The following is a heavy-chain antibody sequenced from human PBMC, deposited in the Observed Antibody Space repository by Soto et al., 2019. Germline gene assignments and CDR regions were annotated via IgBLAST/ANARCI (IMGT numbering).Heavy chain of an antibody. J-gene: IGHJ4*02. D-gene: IGHD3-22*01. CDR2: ISAYSGNT. V-gene: IGHV1-18*01. CDR1: GYTFSSYG. CDR3: ARDFYQSSGYCDY. Sequence: ASVKVSCKAYGYTFSSYGLSWVRQAPGQGLEWMGWISAYSGNTVYTQRFKGRLTMATDTSTGTAYMELRSLRYDDTAVYYCARDFYQSSGYCDYWGQGTLVTVSS.